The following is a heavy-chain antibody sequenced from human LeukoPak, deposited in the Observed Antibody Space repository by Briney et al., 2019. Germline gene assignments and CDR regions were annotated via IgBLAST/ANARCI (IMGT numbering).Heavy chain of an antibody. J-gene: IGHJ4*02. CDR2: INTDGIST. V-gene: IGHV3-74*01. Sequence: PGGSLRLSCAASGFIFSSYWMHWVRHPPGKGLVYIACINTDGISTSYADSVKGRFTISRDNAKNTLYLQMNSLRAEDTAVYYCARSRTYGDYGRGLDYWGQGTLVTVSS. CDR3: ARSRTYGDYGRGLDY. CDR1: GFIFSSYW. D-gene: IGHD4-17*01.